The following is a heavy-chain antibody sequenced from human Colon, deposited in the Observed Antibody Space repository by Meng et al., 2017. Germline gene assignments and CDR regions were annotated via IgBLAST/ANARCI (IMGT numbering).Heavy chain of an antibody. D-gene: IGHD1-7*01. CDR3: ARDLGTSNWNYGSLDY. CDR2: IYSGGST. Sequence: GGSLRLSCAASGFTVSSNYMSWVRQAPGKGLEWVSVIYSGGSTYYADSVKGRFTISRDNAKNTLYLQMNSLRAEDTAVYYCARDLGTSNWNYGSLDYWGQGTLVTVSS. J-gene: IGHJ4*02. CDR1: GFTVSSNY. V-gene: IGHV3-53*01.